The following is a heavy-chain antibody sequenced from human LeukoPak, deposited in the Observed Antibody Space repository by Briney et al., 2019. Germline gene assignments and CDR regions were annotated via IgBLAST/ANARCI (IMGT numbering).Heavy chain of an antibody. Sequence: PSGTLSLTCAVSGGSISSSNWWSWVRQPPGKGLEWIREIYHSGSTNYNPSLKSRVTISVDKSKNQFSLKLSSVTAADTAVYYCASYYDSSGYYRAYAFDIWGQGTMVTVSS. D-gene: IGHD3-22*01. V-gene: IGHV4-4*02. CDR2: IYHSGST. J-gene: IGHJ3*02. CDR1: GGSISSSNW. CDR3: ASYYDSSGYYRAYAFDI.